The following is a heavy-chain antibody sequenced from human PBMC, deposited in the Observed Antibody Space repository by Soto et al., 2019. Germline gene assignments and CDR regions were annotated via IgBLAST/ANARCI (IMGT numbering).Heavy chain of an antibody. V-gene: IGHV4-39*01. CDR2: IYYSGST. CDR1: GGSISSSSYY. Sequence: QLQLQESGPGLVKPSETLSLTCTVSGGSISSSSYYWGWIRQPPGKGLEWIGSIYYSGSTYYNPSPTSRLTISVATSTNQFSLKLSSVTAADTAVYYCARLYCSGGSCYRYYYYYGMDVWGQGTTVTVSS. D-gene: IGHD2-15*01. CDR3: ARLYCSGGSCYRYYYYYGMDV. J-gene: IGHJ6*02.